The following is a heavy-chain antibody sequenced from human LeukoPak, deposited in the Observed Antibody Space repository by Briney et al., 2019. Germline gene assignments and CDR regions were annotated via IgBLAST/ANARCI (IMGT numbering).Heavy chain of an antibody. CDR1: GFIFSSYS. CDR3: ARSGAVAGHFDY. CDR2: ISSSSSYI. D-gene: IGHD6-19*01. V-gene: IGHV3-21*01. Sequence: PGGSLRLSCAASGFIFSSYSMNWVRQAPGKGLEWVSSISSSSSYIYYADSVKGRFTISRDNAKNSLYLQMNSLRAEDTAVYYCARSGAVAGHFDYWGQGTLVTVSS. J-gene: IGHJ4*02.